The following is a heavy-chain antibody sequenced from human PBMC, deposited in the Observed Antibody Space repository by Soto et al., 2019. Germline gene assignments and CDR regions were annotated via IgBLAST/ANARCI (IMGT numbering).Heavy chain of an antibody. V-gene: IGHV3-30-3*01. J-gene: IGHJ5*02. CDR1: GFTFSSYA. Sequence: PGGSLRLSCAASGFTFSSYAMHWVRQAPGKGLEWVAVISYDGSNKYYADSVKGRFTISRDNSKNTLYLQMNGLRAEDTAVYYCARASDNLWLFHWFDPWGQGTLVTVSS. CDR2: ISYDGSNK. CDR3: ARASDNLWLFHWFDP. D-gene: IGHD3-10*01.